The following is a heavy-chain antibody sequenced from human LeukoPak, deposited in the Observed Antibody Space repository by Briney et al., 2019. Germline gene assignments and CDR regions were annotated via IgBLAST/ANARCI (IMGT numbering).Heavy chain of an antibody. J-gene: IGHJ6*02. CDR3: ARADYGDAYGMDV. Sequence: SVRVSCKASGGTFSSYAISWVRQAPGQGLEWMGGIIPIFGTANYAQKFQGRVTITADESTSTAYMELSSLRSEDTAVYYCARADYGDAYGMDVWGQGTTVTVSS. CDR2: IIPIFGTA. CDR1: GGTFSSYA. D-gene: IGHD4-17*01. V-gene: IGHV1-69*13.